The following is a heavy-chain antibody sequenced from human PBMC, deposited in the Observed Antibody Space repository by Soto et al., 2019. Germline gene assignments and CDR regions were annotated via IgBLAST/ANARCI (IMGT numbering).Heavy chain of an antibody. V-gene: IGHV3-66*01. Sequence: PXGSLRLSCAASGFTVTTNYMSWVRQAPGKGLEWVSIIYSGGSTYYADSVKGRFTISRDNSKNTLYLQMNSLRAEDTAVYYCXXRGEXXSSWSQIDYWGQGTLVTVSS. D-gene: IGHD6-13*01. CDR3: XXRGEXXSSWSQIDY. CDR1: GFTVTTNY. CDR2: IYSGGST. J-gene: IGHJ4*02.